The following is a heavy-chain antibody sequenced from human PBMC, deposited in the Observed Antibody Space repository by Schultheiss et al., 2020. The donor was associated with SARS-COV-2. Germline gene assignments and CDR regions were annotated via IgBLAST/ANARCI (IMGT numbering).Heavy chain of an antibody. CDR2: ISGSGGST. CDR3: AREHQTPYSSSWYGVGLLYYYYYGMDV. Sequence: GGSLRLSCAASGFTFSNAWMSWVRQAPGKGLEWVSAISGSGGSTYYADSVKGRFTISRDNAKNSLYLQMNSLRAEDTAVYYCAREHQTPYSSSWYGVGLLYYYYYGMDVWGQGTTVTVSS. V-gene: IGHV3-11*04. J-gene: IGHJ6*02. CDR1: GFTFSNAW. D-gene: IGHD6-13*01.